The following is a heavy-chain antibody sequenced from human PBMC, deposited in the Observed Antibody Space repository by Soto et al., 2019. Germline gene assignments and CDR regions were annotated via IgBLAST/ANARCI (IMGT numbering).Heavy chain of an antibody. CDR3: ARVLGYCSSTSCSHMDV. V-gene: IGHV4-31*03. J-gene: IGHJ6*03. CDR2: IYYSGST. Sequence: QVQLQESGPGLVKPSQTLSLTCTVSGGSISSGGYYWSWIRQHPGKGLEWIGYIYYSGSTYYNPSINRRVTISGDTSKNQFSLKLSSVTAADTAVYYCARVLGYCSSTSCSHMDVWGKGTTVTVSS. D-gene: IGHD2-2*01. CDR1: GGSISSGGYY.